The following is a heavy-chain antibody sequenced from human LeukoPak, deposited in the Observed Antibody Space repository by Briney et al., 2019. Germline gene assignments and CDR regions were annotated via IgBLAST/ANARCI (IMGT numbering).Heavy chain of an antibody. CDR3: ARGAVAGMSGNY. CDR2: IYTSGST. D-gene: IGHD6-19*01. CDR1: GGSISSYY. V-gene: IGHV4-4*09. J-gene: IGHJ4*02. Sequence: SETLSLTCTVYGGSISSYYWSWIRQPPGKGLEWIGYIYTSGSTNYNPSLKSRVTMSVDTSKNQFSLKLSSVTAADTAVYYCARGAVAGMSGNYWGQGTLVTVSS.